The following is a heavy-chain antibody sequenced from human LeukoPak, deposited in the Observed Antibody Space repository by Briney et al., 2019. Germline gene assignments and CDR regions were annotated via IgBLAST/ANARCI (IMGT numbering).Heavy chain of an antibody. D-gene: IGHD1-26*01. CDR3: ARNRWEPYHNDAFDI. Sequence: GASVKVSCKASGYTFINYYIRWGRQAPGQGLEWMGIINPSRGSTKYSQKFQGRVTMTRDMSTSTVYMELTSLRPEDTAVYYCARNRWEPYHNDAFDIWGQGTMVTVSS. J-gene: IGHJ3*02. V-gene: IGHV1-46*01. CDR1: GYTFINYY. CDR2: INPSRGST.